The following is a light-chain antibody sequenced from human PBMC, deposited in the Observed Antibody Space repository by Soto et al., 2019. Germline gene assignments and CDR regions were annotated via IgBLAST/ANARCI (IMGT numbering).Light chain of an antibody. V-gene: IGKV3-11*01. J-gene: IGKJ1*01. CDR1: QSVSSN. CDR2: DAS. CDR3: QQRSNWPPTWT. Sequence: EIVLTQSPATLSVSPGERATLSCRASQSVSSNLAWYQQKPGQAPRLLIYDASNRATGIPARFSGSGSGTDFALTISSLEPEDFAVYYCQQRSNWPPTWTFGQGTKVEI.